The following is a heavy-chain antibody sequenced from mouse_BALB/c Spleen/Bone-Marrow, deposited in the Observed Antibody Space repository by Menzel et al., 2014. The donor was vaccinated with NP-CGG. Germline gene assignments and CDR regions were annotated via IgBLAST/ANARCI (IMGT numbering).Heavy chain of an antibody. D-gene: IGHD2-2*01. J-gene: IGHJ3*01. Sequence: VQLQQPGAELAKPGASVKLSCTASGFNIKDTYMHWVKQRPEQGLEWIGRIDPADGNTKYDPKFQGKATITADTSSNTAYLQLSSLTSEDTAVYYCARWLPLAYWGQGTLVTVSA. V-gene: IGHV14-3*02. CDR1: GFNIKDTY. CDR2: IDPADGNT. CDR3: ARWLPLAY.